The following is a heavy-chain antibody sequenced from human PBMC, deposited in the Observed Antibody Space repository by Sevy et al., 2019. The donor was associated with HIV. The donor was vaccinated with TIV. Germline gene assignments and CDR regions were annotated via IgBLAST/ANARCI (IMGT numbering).Heavy chain of an antibody. Sequence: SQTLSLTCAISGDSVSTNSAAWNWIRQSPSRGLEWLGRTKYRSKWYNDYATSVKSRITINPDTTKNQFSLQLNSVTPEDTAGYYCARESIAAATFPPYFDFWGQGTLVTVSS. CDR2: TKYRSKWYN. CDR3: ARESIAAATFPPYFDF. CDR1: GDSVSTNSAA. D-gene: IGHD6-25*01. V-gene: IGHV6-1*01. J-gene: IGHJ4*02.